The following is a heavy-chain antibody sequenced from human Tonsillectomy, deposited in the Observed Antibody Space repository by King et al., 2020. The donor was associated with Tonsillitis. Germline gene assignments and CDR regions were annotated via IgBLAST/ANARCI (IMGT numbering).Heavy chain of an antibody. V-gene: IGHV5-51*03. D-gene: IGHD3-16*01. CDR3: ARLEGGSPYYYYYMDV. CDR2: THPGDSDT. Sequence: QLVQSGAEEKKPGDSLKISCRGTGYSFSTYWIGWVRQMPGKGLEWMGITHPGDSDTRYSPSFQGQVTISADKSIDTAYMQWSSLKASDTAIYYCARLEGGSPYYYYYMDVWGKGTTVTVSS. CDR1: GYSFSTYW. J-gene: IGHJ6*03.